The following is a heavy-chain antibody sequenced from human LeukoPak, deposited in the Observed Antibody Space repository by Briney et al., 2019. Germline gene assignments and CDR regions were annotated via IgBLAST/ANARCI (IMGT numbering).Heavy chain of an antibody. CDR2: ISWDGGST. CDR1: GFTFDDYA. V-gene: IGHV3-43D*03. D-gene: IGHD1-1*01. J-gene: IGHJ5*02. Sequence: GGSLRLACAASGFTFDDYAMHWVRQAPGKGLEWVSLISWDGGSTYYADSVKGRFTISRDNSKNSLYLQMNSLRAEDTALYYCAKDIGTVSTGTTGWFDPWGQGTLVTVSS. CDR3: AKDIGTVSTGTTGWFDP.